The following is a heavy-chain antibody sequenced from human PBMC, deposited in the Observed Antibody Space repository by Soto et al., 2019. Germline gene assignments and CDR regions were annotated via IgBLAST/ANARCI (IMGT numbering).Heavy chain of an antibody. D-gene: IGHD5-18*01. CDR1: GFTFSSYS. CDR3: ARDQPGYSYGYGLGY. V-gene: IGHV3-21*01. CDR2: ISSSSSDI. Sequence: EVQLVESGGGLVKPGGSLRLSCAASGFTFSSYSMNWVRQAPGKGLEWVSSISSSSSDIYYADSVKGRFTISRDKAKNSLYLQMNSLRAEDTAVYYCARDQPGYSYGYGLGYWGQGTLVTVSS. J-gene: IGHJ4*02.